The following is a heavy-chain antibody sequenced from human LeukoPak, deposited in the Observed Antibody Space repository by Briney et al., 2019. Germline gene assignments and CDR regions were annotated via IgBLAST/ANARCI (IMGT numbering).Heavy chain of an antibody. J-gene: IGHJ6*02. Sequence: ASVKGSCKASAYTFTSYDINWVRQATGQGLEWMGWMNPNSGNTGYAQKFQGRVTMTRNTSISTAYMELSSLRSEDTAVYYCARAPLYDFWSGYSNQYYYYYYGIDVWGQGTTVTVS. CDR1: AYTFTSYD. V-gene: IGHV1-8*01. D-gene: IGHD3-3*01. CDR2: MNPNSGNT. CDR3: ARAPLYDFWSGYSNQYYYYYYGIDV.